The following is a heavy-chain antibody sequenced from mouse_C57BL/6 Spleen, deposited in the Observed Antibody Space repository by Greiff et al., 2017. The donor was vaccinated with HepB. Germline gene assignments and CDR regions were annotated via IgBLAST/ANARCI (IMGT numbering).Heavy chain of an antibody. V-gene: IGHV1-81*01. D-gene: IGHD2-5*01. CDR2: IYPRSGNT. CDR1: GYTFTSYG. Sequence: VQLQQSGAELARPGASVKLSCKASGYTFTSYGISWVKQRTGQGLEWIGEIYPRSGNTYYNEKFKGKATLTADKSSSTAYMELRSLTSEDSAVYFCARGGYSNYDSYWGQGTLVTVSA. CDR3: ARGGYSNYDSY. J-gene: IGHJ3*01.